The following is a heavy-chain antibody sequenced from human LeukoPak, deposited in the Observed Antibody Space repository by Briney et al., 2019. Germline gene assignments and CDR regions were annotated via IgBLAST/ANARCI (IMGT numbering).Heavy chain of an antibody. D-gene: IGHD3-9*01. V-gene: IGHV4-59*01. J-gene: IGHJ6*04. CDR2: IYCSGST. Sequence: SETLSLTCAVYGGSFSGYYWSWIRQPPGKGLEWIGYIYCSGSTNYNPSLKSRVTISVDTSKNQFSLKLSSVTAADTAVYYCARVPPYYDILTGYSPYGMDVWGKGTTVTVSS. CDR1: GGSFSGYY. CDR3: ARVPPYYDILTGYSPYGMDV.